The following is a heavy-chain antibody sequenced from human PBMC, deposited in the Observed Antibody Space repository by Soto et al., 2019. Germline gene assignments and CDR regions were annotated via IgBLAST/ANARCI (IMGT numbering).Heavy chain of an antibody. V-gene: IGHV3-49*03. CDR3: TRAILLWFGELLFDAFDI. CDR2: IRSKAYGGTT. Sequence: GGFLRLSCTASGFTFGDYAMSWFRQAPGKGLEWVGFIRSKAYGGTTEYAASVKGRFTISRDDSKSIAYLQMNSLKTEDTAVYYCTRAILLWFGELLFDAFDIWGQGTMVTVSS. CDR1: GFTFGDYA. D-gene: IGHD3-10*01. J-gene: IGHJ3*02.